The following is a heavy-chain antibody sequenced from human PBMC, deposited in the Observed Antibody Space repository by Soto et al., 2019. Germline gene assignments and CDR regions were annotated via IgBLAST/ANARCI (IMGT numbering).Heavy chain of an antibody. CDR2: IWYDGSNK. CDR3: AKSRQQPLLFDI. V-gene: IGHV3-33*06. J-gene: IGHJ3*02. CDR1: GFTFSSYG. D-gene: IGHD6-13*01. Sequence: GGSLRLSCAASGFTFSSYGMHWVRQAPGKGLEWVAVIWYDGSNKYYADSVKGRFTISRDNSKNTLYLQMNSLRAEDTAVYYCAKSRQQPLLFDIWGQGTMVTVSS.